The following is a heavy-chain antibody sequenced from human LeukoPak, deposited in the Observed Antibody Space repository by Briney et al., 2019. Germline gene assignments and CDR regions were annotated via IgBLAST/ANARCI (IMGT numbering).Heavy chain of an antibody. Sequence: ASVKVSCKASGGTFSSYAISWVRQAPGQGLEWMGRINPNSGGTNYAQKFQGRVTMTRDTSISTAYMELSRLRSDDTAVYYCARDYRSSIALGIFGVGYYYYGMDVWGQGTTVTVSS. CDR2: INPNSGGT. J-gene: IGHJ6*02. V-gene: IGHV1-2*06. CDR1: GGTFSSYA. CDR3: ARDYRSSIALGIFGVGYYYYGMDV. D-gene: IGHD3-3*01.